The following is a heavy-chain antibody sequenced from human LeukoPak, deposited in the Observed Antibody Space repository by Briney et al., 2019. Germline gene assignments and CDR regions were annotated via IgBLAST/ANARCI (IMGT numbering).Heavy chain of an antibody. CDR2: IYTSGST. CDR1: GGSISSYY. D-gene: IGHD6-19*01. CDR3: ARDGSGSGWSYYFDY. V-gene: IGHV4-4*07. Sequence: SETLSLTCTVSGGSISSYYWSWIRQPAGKGLEWIGRIYTSGSTNYNPSLKIRVTMSVDTSKNQFSLKLSSVTAADTAVYYCARDGSGSGWSYYFDYWGQGTLVTVSS. J-gene: IGHJ4*02.